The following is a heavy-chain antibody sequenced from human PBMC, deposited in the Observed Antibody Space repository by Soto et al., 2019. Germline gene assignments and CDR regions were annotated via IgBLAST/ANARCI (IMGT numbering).Heavy chain of an antibody. J-gene: IGHJ4*02. Sequence: EVQLVESGGGIVQPGGSLRLSCVASGFTFSTYWMHWVRQAPGKWLVWVSRIRGDGNDANYADSVRGRFSISRDNAKSTLYLQMNNLRAEDTAVYYCAGDLVSGSGSLGHWGQGTLVTVSS. CDR2: IRGDGNDA. D-gene: IGHD3-10*01. CDR3: AGDLVSGSGSLGH. CDR1: GFTFSTYW. V-gene: IGHV3-74*01.